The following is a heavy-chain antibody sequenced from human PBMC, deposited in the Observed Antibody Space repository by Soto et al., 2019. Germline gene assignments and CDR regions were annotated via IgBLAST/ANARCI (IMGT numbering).Heavy chain of an antibody. D-gene: IGHD6-13*01. CDR1: GFTVSSNY. J-gene: IGHJ3*02. CDR2: IYSGGST. V-gene: IGHV3-53*01. Sequence: GGSLRLSCAASGFTVSSNYMSWVRQAPGKGLEWVSVIYSGGSTYYADSVKGRFTISRDNSKNTLYLQMNSLRAEDTAVYYCARDREMGSWADAFDIWGQGTMVTVSS. CDR3: ARDREMGSWADAFDI.